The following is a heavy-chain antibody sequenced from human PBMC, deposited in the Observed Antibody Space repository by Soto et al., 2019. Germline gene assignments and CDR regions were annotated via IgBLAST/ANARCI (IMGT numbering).Heavy chain of an antibody. CDR3: ARERAPGNHDF. V-gene: IGHV1-69*01. Sequence: QVQLVQSEAEVKKPGSSLRLSCRTSGGTFNSYTINWVRRAPGQGLEWVGGIMAIFEKRNYAQKFLGRVTNPADESPSPAYLELSGLTIEDTAVYYGARERAPGNHDFWGQGPPVTVSS. CDR2: IMAIFEKR. D-gene: IGHD1-1*01. J-gene: IGHJ4*02. CDR1: GGTFNSYT.